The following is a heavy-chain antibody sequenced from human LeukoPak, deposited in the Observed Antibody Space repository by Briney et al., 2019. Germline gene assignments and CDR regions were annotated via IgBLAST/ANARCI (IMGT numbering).Heavy chain of an antibody. CDR1: GYTFTSYV. CDR2: ISAYNGNT. J-gene: IGHJ6*02. CDR3: ARYYYGSGSFTPTLDYGMDV. V-gene: IGHV1-18*01. Sequence: ASVNVSCKASGYTFTSYVISWVRQAPGQGLEWMGWISAYNGNTNYAQKLQGRVTMTTDTSTSTAYMELRSLRSDDTAVYYCARYYYGSGSFTPTLDYGMDVWGQGTTVTVSS. D-gene: IGHD3-10*01.